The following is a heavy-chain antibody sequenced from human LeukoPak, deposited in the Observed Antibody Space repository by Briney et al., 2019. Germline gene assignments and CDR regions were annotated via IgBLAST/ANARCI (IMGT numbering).Heavy chain of an antibody. J-gene: IGHJ2*01. CDR2: IHYTGAT. CDR3: ARGVQGPYYFDL. CDR1: GGSFRGYY. D-gene: IGHD6-6*01. Sequence: PSETLSPTCAVYGGSFRGYYWSWIRQPPGKGLEWIGEIHYTGATNYKPSLKSRVTISGDPSKNQVSLRVSSVTAADTAVYYCARGVQGPYYFDLWGRGTLVTISS. V-gene: IGHV4-34*01.